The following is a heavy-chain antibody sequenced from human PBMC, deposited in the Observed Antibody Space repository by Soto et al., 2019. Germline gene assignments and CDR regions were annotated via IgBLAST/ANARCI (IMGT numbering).Heavy chain of an antibody. D-gene: IGHD6-19*01. CDR1: GYTLTELS. CDR3: ATNGIAVAGSPRWFDP. V-gene: IGHV1-24*01. J-gene: IGHJ5*02. Sequence: ASVKVSCKVSGYTLTELSMHWVRQAPGKGLEWMGGFDPEDGETIYAQKFQGRVTVTEDTSTDTAYMELSSLRSEDTAVYYCATNGIAVAGSPRWFDPWGQGTLVTVSS. CDR2: FDPEDGET.